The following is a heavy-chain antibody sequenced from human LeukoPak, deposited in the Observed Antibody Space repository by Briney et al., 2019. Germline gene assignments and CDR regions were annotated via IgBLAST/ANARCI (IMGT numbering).Heavy chain of an antibody. CDR2: IIPIFGTA. CDR3: AREYSSSSGEFGAAAGADSYYYYYYMDV. J-gene: IGHJ6*03. Sequence: SVKVSCKASGGTFSSYAISWVRQAPGQGLEWMGGIIPIFGTANYAQKFQGRVTITTDESTSTAYMELSSLRSEDTAVYYCAREYSSSSGEFGAAAGADSYYYYYYMDVWGKGTTVTVSS. D-gene: IGHD6-6*01. V-gene: IGHV1-69*05. CDR1: GGTFSSYA.